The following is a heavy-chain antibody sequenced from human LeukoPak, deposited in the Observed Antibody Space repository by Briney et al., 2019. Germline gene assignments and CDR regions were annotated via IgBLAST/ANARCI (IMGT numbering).Heavy chain of an antibody. CDR2: IYYSGST. J-gene: IGHJ5*02. V-gene: IGHV4-39*07. D-gene: IGHD3-16*01. Sequence: PSETLSLTCTVSGGSISSSSYYWGWIRQPPGKGLEWIGSIYYSGSTYYNPSLKSRVTISVDTSKNQFSLKLSSVTAADTAVYYCAREIMITFGGDRFDPWGQGTLVTVSS. CDR1: GGSISSSSYY. CDR3: AREIMITFGGDRFDP.